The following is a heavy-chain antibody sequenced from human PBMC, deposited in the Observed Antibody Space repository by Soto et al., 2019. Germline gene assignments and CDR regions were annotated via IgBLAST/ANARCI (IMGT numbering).Heavy chain of an antibody. V-gene: IGHV4-31*03. CDR3: ARDQGSGYFVY. J-gene: IGHJ4*02. CDR2: IDYSGST. CDR1: GGSISSGGYY. Sequence: QVQLQESGPGLVKPSQTLSLTCTVSGGSISSGGYYWSWIRQHPGKGVEWIGYIDYSGSTYYNPVLNGRVTISLDTSKNQFSLKLSSVTAADTAVYYCARDQGSGYFVYWGQGTLVTVSS. D-gene: IGHD3-22*01.